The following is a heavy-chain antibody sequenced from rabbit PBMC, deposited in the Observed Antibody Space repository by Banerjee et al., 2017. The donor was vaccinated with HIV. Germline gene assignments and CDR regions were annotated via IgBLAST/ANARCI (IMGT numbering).Heavy chain of an antibody. Sequence: QSLEESGGDLGKPGASLTLTCTASGFSLSIYEMCWVRQAPGKGLEWIACIYSGSSGSTYYASWAKGRFTISKTSSTTVTLQMTSLAAAATAPYFCARDRDPAPLYYSDLWGPGTLVTVS. CDR3: ARDRDPAPLYYSDL. J-gene: IGHJ4*01. CDR1: GFSLSIYE. CDR2: IYSGSSGST. D-gene: IGHD1-1*01. V-gene: IGHV1S40*01.